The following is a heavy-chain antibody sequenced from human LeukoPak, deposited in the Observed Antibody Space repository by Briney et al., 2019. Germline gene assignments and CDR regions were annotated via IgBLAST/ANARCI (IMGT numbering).Heavy chain of an antibody. V-gene: IGHV1-2*02. CDR3: AREEVIAAAGPTLDY. CDR2: IGPNNGDT. D-gene: IGHD6-13*01. J-gene: IGHJ4*02. CDR1: GYTFTGYY. Sequence: ASVKVSCKPSGYTFTGYYLHWVRQAPGQGLEWMGWIGPNNGDTNYAQKFQGRVTMTRDTSISTAYMELSRLRSDDTAVFYCAREEVIAAAGPTLDYWGQGALVTVSS.